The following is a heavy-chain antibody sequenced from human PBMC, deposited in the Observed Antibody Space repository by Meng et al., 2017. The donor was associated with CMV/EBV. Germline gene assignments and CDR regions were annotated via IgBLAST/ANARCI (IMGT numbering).Heavy chain of an antibody. CDR1: GGSISSSSYY. CDR2: IYYSGST. CDR3: ARDRRKTDYGGNSDDY. Sequence: QRQLQEAGPGRVKPSEPLSLTCTVAGGSISSSSYYWGWIRQPPGKGLEWIGSIYYSGSTYYNPSLKSRVTISVDTSKNQFSLKLSSVTAADTAVYYCARDRRKTDYGGNSDDYWGQGTLVTVSS. V-gene: IGHV4-39*07. J-gene: IGHJ4*02. D-gene: IGHD4-23*01.